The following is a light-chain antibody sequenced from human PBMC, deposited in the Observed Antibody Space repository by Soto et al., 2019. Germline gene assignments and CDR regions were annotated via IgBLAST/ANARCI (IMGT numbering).Light chain of an antibody. J-gene: IGLJ1*01. CDR3: SSYTSSSALDRV. CDR1: SSDVGGYNF. CDR2: EVS. Sequence: QSVLTQPASVSVSPGQSITISCTGTSSDVGGYNFVSWYQQHPGKAPKLMIYEVSNRPSGVSNRSSGSKSGNMASLTISGLQAEDEADYYCSSYTSSSALDRVFGTGTKVTVL. V-gene: IGLV2-14*01.